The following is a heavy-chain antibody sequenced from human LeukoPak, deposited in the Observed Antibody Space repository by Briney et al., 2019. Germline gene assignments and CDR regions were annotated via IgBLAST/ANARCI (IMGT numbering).Heavy chain of an antibody. CDR3: ARGKRVWFGELMTSFSYFSIDV. CDR1: GWSFSDYL. D-gene: IGHD3-10*01. Sequence: SETLSLTCAVNGWSFSDYLLTWIRQSPGKGLEWIGEINQGGRTNFNPSLNSRVTISADRSKYHFSLTLRSVTAADTDVYYCARGKRVWFGELMTSFSYFSIDVWGRGTTVIVSS. CDR2: INQGGRT. J-gene: IGHJ6*03. V-gene: IGHV4-34*01.